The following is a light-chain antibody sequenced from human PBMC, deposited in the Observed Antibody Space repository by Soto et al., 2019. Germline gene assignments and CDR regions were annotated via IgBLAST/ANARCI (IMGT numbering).Light chain of an antibody. V-gene: IGLV2-14*01. CDR1: SSDVGGYNY. J-gene: IGLJ2*01. CDR3: SSYTTSSTLVV. CDR2: EVS. Sequence: QSALTQPASVSGSPGQSITISCTGTSSDVGGYNYVSWYQQHPGKALKVMIYEVSHRPSGVSDRFSGSKSGNTASLTISGLQAEDEADYYCSSYTTSSTLVVFGGGTKLTVL.